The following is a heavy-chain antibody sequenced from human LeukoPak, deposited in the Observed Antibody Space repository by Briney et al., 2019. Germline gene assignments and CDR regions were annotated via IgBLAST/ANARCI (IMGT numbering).Heavy chain of an antibody. V-gene: IGHV1-2*02. CDR3: ARAWVAAAEGNWFDP. D-gene: IGHD6-13*01. J-gene: IGHJ5*02. Sequence: ASVKVSCKASGYTFTSYYMHWVRQAPGQGLEWMGWINPNSGGTNYAQKFQGRVTMTRDTSISTAYMELSRLRSDDTAVYYCARAWVAAAEGNWFDPWGQGTLVTVSS. CDR1: GYTFTSYY. CDR2: INPNSGGT.